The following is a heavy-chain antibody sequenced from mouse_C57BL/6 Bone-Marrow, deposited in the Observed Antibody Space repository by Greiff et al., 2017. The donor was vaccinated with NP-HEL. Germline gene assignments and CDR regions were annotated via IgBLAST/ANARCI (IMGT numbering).Heavy chain of an antibody. Sequence: VKVVESGPGLVQPSQSLSITCTVSGFSLTSSGVHWVRQSPGKGLEWLGVIWSGGSTDYNAAFISRLSISKDNSKSQVFFKMNSLQADDTAIYYCARKDGYYAMDYWGQGTSVTVSS. CDR2: IWSGGST. CDR1: GFSLTSSG. V-gene: IGHV2-2*01. CDR3: ARKDGYYAMDY. J-gene: IGHJ4*01. D-gene: IGHD2-3*01.